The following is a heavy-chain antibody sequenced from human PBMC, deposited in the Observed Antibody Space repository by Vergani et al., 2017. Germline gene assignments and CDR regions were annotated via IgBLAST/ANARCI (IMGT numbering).Heavy chain of an antibody. Sequence: EVQLLESGGGLVQPGGSLRLSCAASGFTFSSYAMSWVRQAPGKGLEWVSAISCSGGSTYYADSVKGRFTISRDNAKNSLYLQMNSLRAEDTALYYCARRGGSGEYYYYMDVWGKGTTVTVSS. CDR3: ARRGGSGEYYYYMDV. CDR2: ISCSGGST. V-gene: IGHV3-23*01. D-gene: IGHD3-10*01. CDR1: GFTFSSYA. J-gene: IGHJ6*03.